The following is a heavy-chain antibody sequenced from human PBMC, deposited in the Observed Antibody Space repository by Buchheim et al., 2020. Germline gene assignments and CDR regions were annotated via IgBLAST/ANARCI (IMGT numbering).Heavy chain of an antibody. CDR1: GFTFSSYS. D-gene: IGHD3-3*02. Sequence: EVQLVESGGGLVQPGGSLRLSCAASGFTFSSYSMYWVRQAPGKGPEWVSYISGSTNTLYYADSVKGRFTISRDNARNSLYLQMNDLRAEDTAVYYCARAYLADTFLYYYYGMDVWGQGTT. V-gene: IGHV3-48*01. CDR3: ARAYLADTFLYYYYGMDV. CDR2: ISGSTNTL. J-gene: IGHJ6*02.